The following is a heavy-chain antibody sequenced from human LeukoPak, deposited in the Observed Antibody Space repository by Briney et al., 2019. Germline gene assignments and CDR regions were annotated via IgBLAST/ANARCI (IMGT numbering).Heavy chain of an antibody. CDR2: ISSSSSYI. V-gene: IGHV3-21*01. Sequence: PGGSLRLSCAASGLTFSSYSMNWVRQAPGKGLEWVSSISSSSSYIYYADSVKGRFTISRDNAKNSLYLQMNSLRAEDMAVYYCXRVAYSSSSGDYWGQGTLVTVSS. CDR1: GLTFSSYS. CDR3: XRVAYSSSSGDY. D-gene: IGHD6-6*01. J-gene: IGHJ4*02.